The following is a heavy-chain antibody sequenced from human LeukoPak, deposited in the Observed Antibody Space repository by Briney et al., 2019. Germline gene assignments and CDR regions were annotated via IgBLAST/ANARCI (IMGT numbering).Heavy chain of an antibody. V-gene: IGHV1-46*01. CDR1: GGTFSSYA. Sequence: ASVKVSCKASGGTFSSYAISWVRQAPGQGLEWMGVINPSGGSTSYAQKFQGRVTMTRDTSTSTVYMELSSLRSEDTAVYYCATSMSGYRYYFDYWGQGTLVTVSS. J-gene: IGHJ4*02. D-gene: IGHD3-3*01. CDR2: INPSGGST. CDR3: ATSMSGYRYYFDY.